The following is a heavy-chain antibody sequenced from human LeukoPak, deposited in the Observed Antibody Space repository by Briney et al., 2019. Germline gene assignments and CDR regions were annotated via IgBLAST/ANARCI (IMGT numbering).Heavy chain of an antibody. CDR3: ARERYYYDSSGERGRYFDY. J-gene: IGHJ4*02. D-gene: IGHD3-22*01. CDR1: GFTFSSYA. V-gene: IGHV3-23*01. CDR2: ISGSGGST. Sequence: GGSLRLSCAASGFTFSSYAMSWVRQAPGKGLEWVSAISGSGGSTYYADSVKGRFTISRDNSKNTLYLQMNSLRAEDTAVYYCARERYYYDSSGERGRYFDYWGQGTLVTVSS.